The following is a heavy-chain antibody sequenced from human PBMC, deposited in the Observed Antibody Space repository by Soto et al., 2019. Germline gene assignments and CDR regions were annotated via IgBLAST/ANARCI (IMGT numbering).Heavy chain of an antibody. J-gene: IGHJ4*02. CDR1: GDSISSYS. D-gene: IGHD6-13*01. Sequence: SETLSLTCTFSGDSISSYSWSLIRQPPGKGLEWIGNIHYNGNTKYSPSLKSRVTMSVDTSKNQFSLKLTSVTAADTAVYYCARRYDIAAAGYYFDYWGQGTLVTVSS. V-gene: IGHV4-59*08. CDR2: IHYNGNT. CDR3: ARRYDIAAAGYYFDY.